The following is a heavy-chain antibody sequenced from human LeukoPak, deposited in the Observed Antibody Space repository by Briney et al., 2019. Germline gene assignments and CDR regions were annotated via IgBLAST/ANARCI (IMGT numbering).Heavy chain of an antibody. D-gene: IGHD2-2*01. CDR3: AKEGQVVPAATPHYYYYGMDV. J-gene: IGHJ6*02. CDR1: GFTFSNYA. V-gene: IGHV3-23*01. CDR2: ISGSGGST. Sequence: GASLRLSCAASGFTFSNYAMSWVRQAPGKGLEWVSAISGSGGSTYYADSVKGRFTISRDNSKNTLYLQMNSLRAEDTAVYYCAKEGQVVPAATPHYYYYGMDVWGQGTTVTVSS.